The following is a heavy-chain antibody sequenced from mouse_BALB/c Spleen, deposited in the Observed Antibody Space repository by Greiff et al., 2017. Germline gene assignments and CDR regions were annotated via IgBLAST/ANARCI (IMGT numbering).Heavy chain of an antibody. CDR2: INPYYGST. J-gene: IGHJ1*01. D-gene: IGHD2-14*01. V-gene: IGHV1-39*01. CDR1: GYSFTDYI. Sequence: EVQLQQTGPELVKPGASVKISCKASGYSFTDYIMLWVKQSHGKSLEWIGNINPYYGSTSYNLKFKGKATLTVDKSSSTAYMQLNSLTSEDSAVYYCARAYRYDGYWYFDVWGAGTTVTVSS. CDR3: ARAYRYDGYWYFDV.